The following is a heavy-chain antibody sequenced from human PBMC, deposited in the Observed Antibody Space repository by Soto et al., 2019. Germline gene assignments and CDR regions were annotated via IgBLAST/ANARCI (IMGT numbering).Heavy chain of an antibody. Sequence: QVQLQESGPGLVKPSETLSLTCNVSGGSISNYYWSWIRQPPGKGLEWIGYIHHTGSTNYNPSLKRRVSISLDTSKNQFSLNLTSVTAADTAVYYCARETNGKASRPWWFDPWGQGTLVTVSS. V-gene: IGHV4-59*01. CDR3: ARETNGKASRPWWFDP. CDR2: IHHTGST. J-gene: IGHJ5*02. CDR1: GGSISNYY. D-gene: IGHD6-6*01.